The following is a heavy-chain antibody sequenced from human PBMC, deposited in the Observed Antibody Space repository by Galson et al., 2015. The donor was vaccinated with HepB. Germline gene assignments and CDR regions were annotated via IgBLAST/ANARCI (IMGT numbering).Heavy chain of an antibody. CDR3: TRDSRSGQWGPGGMDI. Sequence: SLRLSCAASGFSFSSYWMSWVRRAPGRGLEWVANIKQDGSEKYYVDSVKGRFTISRDNAKTSLYLQMNSLRVEDTAVYYCTRDSRSGQWGPGGMDIWGQGITVTVSS. D-gene: IGHD6-19*01. V-gene: IGHV3-7*01. J-gene: IGHJ6*02. CDR1: GFSFSSYW. CDR2: IKQDGSEK.